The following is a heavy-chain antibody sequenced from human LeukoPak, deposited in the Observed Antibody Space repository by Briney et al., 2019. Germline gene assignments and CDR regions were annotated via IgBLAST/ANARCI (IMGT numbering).Heavy chain of an antibody. V-gene: IGHV4-59*08. J-gene: IGHJ4*02. CDR1: GGSLSSYY. D-gene: IGHD1-26*01. Sequence: ASETLSLTCTVSGGSLSSYYWSWIRQPPGKGPEWIGFIYYSGSTNYKPSLKSRVTISVDTSKNQFSLKLNSVTAADTAMYYCAKSGGYGLIDYWGQGTLVTVSS. CDR2: IYYSGST. CDR3: AKSGGYGLIDY.